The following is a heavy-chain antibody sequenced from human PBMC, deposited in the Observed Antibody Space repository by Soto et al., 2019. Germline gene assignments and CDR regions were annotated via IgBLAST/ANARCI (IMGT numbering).Heavy chain of an antibody. V-gene: IGHV3-30-3*01. CDR2: ISYDGSNK. J-gene: IGHJ5*02. D-gene: IGHD5-18*01. CDR1: GFTFSSYA. CDR3: LDTLTSGNWFDP. Sequence: PGGSLRLSCAASGFTFSSYAMHWVRQAPGKGLEWVAVISYDGSNKYYADSVKGRFTISRDNSKNTLYLQMNSLRAEDTAVYYSLDTLTSGNWFDPWGQGTLVTVSS.